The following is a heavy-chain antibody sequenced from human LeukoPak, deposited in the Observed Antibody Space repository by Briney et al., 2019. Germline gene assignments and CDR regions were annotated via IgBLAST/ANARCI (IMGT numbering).Heavy chain of an antibody. Sequence: GESLKISCKGSGYTFTSYWTGWVRQMPGKGLEWMGIIYPGDSDTRYSPSFQGQVTISADKPISTAYLQWTSLRASDTAMYYCARARDSRLFDYWGQGTLVTVSS. CDR3: ARARDSRLFDY. V-gene: IGHV5-51*04. J-gene: IGHJ4*02. CDR1: GYTFTSYW. CDR2: IYPGDSDT. D-gene: IGHD3-22*01.